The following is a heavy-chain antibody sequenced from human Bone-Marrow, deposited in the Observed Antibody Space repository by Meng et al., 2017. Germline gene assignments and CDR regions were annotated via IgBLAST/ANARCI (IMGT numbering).Heavy chain of an antibody. CDR2: INHSGST. CDR1: GGSFSGYY. J-gene: IGHJ5*02. V-gene: IGHV4-34*01. Sequence: QVQLQQWGAGLLKPSETLSLPFAVYGGSFSGYYWSWIRQPPGKGLEWIGEINHSGSTNYNPSLKSRVIISVDTSKNHFSLNLSSVTAADTSVYYCARDTDFWSASNWFDPWGPGTLVTVSS. D-gene: IGHD3-3*01. CDR3: ARDTDFWSASNWFDP.